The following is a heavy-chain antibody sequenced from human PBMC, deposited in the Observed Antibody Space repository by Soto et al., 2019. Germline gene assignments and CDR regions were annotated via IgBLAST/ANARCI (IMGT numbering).Heavy chain of an antibody. Sequence: GESLKISCKGSGYSFTSYWIGWVRQMPGKGLEWMGIIYPGDSDTRYSPSFQGQVTNSADKSISTAYLQWSSLKASDTAMYYCARHISEWQQLGGRFDPWGQGTLVTVSS. D-gene: IGHD6-13*01. CDR2: IYPGDSDT. CDR3: ARHISEWQQLGGRFDP. V-gene: IGHV5-51*01. J-gene: IGHJ5*02. CDR1: GYSFTSYW.